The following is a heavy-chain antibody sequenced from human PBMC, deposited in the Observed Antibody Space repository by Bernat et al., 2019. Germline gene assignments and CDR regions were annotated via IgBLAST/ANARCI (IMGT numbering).Heavy chain of an antibody. D-gene: IGHD1-14*01. CDR3: ATGQEEDAFDI. J-gene: IGHJ3*02. V-gene: IGHV3-30-3*01. CDR1: GFTFSSYA. CDR2: ISYDGSNK. Sequence: QVQLVESGGGVVQPGRSLRLSCAASGFTFSSYAMHWVRQAPGKGLEWVAVISYDGSNKYYADSVKGRFTISRDNSKNTLYLQMNSLRAEDTAVYYCATGQEEDAFDIWGQGTMVTVSS.